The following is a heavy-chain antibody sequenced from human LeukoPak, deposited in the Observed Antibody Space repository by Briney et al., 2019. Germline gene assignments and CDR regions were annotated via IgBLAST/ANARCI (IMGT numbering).Heavy chain of an antibody. D-gene: IGHD3-10*01. CDR3: ARGMGAGTYRRYDF. V-gene: IGHV1-2*02. J-gene: IGHJ4*02. Sequence: GESLKISCKGSGYSFTAYNIHWVRQAPGQGLEWMGWITPSNGATDYAQQFQGRVSMTRDTSINTVYLELNNLISDDTAVYYCARGMGAGTYRRYDFWGQGTLVTVSS. CDR1: GYSFTAYN. CDR2: ITPSNGAT.